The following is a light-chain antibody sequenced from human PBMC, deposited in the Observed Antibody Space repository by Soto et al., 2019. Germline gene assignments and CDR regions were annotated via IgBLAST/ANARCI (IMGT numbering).Light chain of an antibody. V-gene: IGKV3-20*01. CDR2: ATS. CDR1: RIIGHNY. Sequence: DNVSTQSPDTLSVSPGDRATLSCRASRIIGHNYLAWYQQKPGQAPRLLIYATSTRATDIPDRFSGSGSVTDFTLTISRLEPEDFAVYYCQQFGISPWTFGQGTKGDIK. CDR3: QQFGISPWT. J-gene: IGKJ1*01.